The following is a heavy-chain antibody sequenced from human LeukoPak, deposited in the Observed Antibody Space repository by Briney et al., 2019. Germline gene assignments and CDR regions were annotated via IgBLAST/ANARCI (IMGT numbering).Heavy chain of an antibody. Sequence: TGGSLRLSCAASGFTFSSYGMHWVRQAPGEGLEWVGRIKSNTHGGTVDYAAPLKGRFIISRDDSENTLYLHMNSPKGEDTAVYYCTTDSGAYDYNYWGQGTLVTVSS. V-gene: IGHV3-15*01. CDR3: TTDSGAYDYNY. CDR1: GFTFSSYG. CDR2: IKSNTHGGTV. J-gene: IGHJ4*02. D-gene: IGHD5-12*01.